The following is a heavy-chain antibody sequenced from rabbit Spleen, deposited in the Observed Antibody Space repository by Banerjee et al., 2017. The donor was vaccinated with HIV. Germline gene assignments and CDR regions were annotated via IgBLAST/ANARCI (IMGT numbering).Heavy chain of an antibody. V-gene: IGHV1S45*01. CDR2: IAGSSSGFT. D-gene: IGHD8-1*01. CDR1: GFSWSNSY. J-gene: IGHJ6*01. Sequence: EQLVESGGDLVKPGASLTLTCTASGFSWSNSYMCWVRQAPGKGLEWIACIAGSSSGFTYSATWAKGRFTISKTSSTTVTLQMTSLTVADTATYFCARDTGTSFSTYGMDLWGQGTLVTVS. CDR3: ARDTGTSFSTYGMDL.